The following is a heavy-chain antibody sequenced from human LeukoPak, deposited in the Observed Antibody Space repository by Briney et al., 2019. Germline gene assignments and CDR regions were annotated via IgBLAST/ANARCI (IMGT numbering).Heavy chain of an antibody. V-gene: IGHV3-53*01. D-gene: IGHD3-22*01. CDR3: ATYYYDSSGYPLDY. CDR1: GFTVSSNY. Sequence: GGSLRLSCAASGFTVSSNYMSWVRQAPGKGLEWVSVIYSGGSTYYADSVKGRFTISRDNSKNTLYLQMNSLRAEDTAVYYCATYYYDSSGYPLDYWGQGTLVTVSS. J-gene: IGHJ4*02. CDR2: IYSGGST.